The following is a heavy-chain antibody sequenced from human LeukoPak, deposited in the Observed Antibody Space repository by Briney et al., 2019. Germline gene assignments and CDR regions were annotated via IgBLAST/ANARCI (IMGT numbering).Heavy chain of an antibody. CDR2: MNPNSGDT. J-gene: IGHJ5*01. D-gene: IGHD1-26*01. CDR1: GYTFTGYY. Sequence: GASVKVSCKASGYTFTGYYMHWVRQATGQGLEWMGWMNPNSGDTGYAQKFQGRVTMTRNTSISTAYMELSSLTSDDTAVFYCARTGMGGNVWMDSWGQGTLVTVSS. CDR3: ARTGMGGNVWMDS. V-gene: IGHV1-8*02.